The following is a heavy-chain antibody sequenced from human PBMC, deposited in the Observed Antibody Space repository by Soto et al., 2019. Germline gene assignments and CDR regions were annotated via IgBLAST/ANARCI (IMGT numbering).Heavy chain of an antibody. CDR2: IQEDGSER. Sequence: EVQLVESGGGLVQPGGSLRLSCAASGFTFSNYWMSWVRQAPGKGLAWVANIQEDGSERYYVDSVKGRFTISRDNGENSVFLQMNSLRAEDTAVYYCAREDWYFDLWGRGTLVIVSS. CDR3: AREDWYFDL. J-gene: IGHJ2*01. V-gene: IGHV3-7*01. CDR1: GFTFSNYW.